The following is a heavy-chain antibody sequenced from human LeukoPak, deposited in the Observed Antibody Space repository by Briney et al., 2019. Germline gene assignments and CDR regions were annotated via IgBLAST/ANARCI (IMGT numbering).Heavy chain of an antibody. CDR1: GFTFSDYY. CDR2: ISSSGSTI. D-gene: IGHD3-9*01. J-gene: IGHJ4*02. V-gene: IGHV3-11*01. CDR3: AKDGTYYDILTGYYLFFDY. Sequence: GGSLRLSCAASGFTFSDYYMSWIRQAPGKGLEWVSYISSSGSTIYYADSVKGRFTISRDNAKNSLYLQMNSLRAEDTAVYYCAKDGTYYDILTGYYLFFDYWGQGTLVTVSS.